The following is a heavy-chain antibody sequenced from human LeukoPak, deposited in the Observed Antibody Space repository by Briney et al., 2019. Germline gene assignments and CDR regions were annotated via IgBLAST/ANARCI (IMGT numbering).Heavy chain of an antibody. D-gene: IGHD3-22*01. CDR3: VRDWGYDSSGYWQKYFDT. CDR2: INHDGSST. CDR1: GFTFSNYA. Sequence: GGSLRLSCAASGFTFSNYAIHWVRQAPGKGLVWVSRINHDGSSTNYADSVKGRFTISRDNAKNTVYLQMNSLRAEDTAVYYCVRDWGYDSSGYWQKYFDTWGQGTLVTVSS. V-gene: IGHV3-74*01. J-gene: IGHJ4*02.